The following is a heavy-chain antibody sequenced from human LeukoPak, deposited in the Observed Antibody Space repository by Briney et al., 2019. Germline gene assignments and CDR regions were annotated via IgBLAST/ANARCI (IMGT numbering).Heavy chain of an antibody. CDR3: ARGPPFDY. CDR1: GGSISSYY. Sequence: SETLSLTCTVSGGSISSYYWSWIRQPPGKGLEWIGYIYYSGSTNYNPPLKSRLAISINTSKNQFSLRLTSVTSADTAVYFCARGPPFDYWSRGTLVTVSS. CDR2: IYYSGST. J-gene: IGHJ4*02. V-gene: IGHV4-59*08.